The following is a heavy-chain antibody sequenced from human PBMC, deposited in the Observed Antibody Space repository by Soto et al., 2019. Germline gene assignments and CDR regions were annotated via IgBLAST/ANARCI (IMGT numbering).Heavy chain of an antibody. CDR2: VYYSWNT. CDR3: ASGQGYYGSGSYSY. Sequence: QVQLQESGPGLVKPSETLSLTCTVSGGSISSYYWSWIRQHPGKGLEWLGYVYYSWNTNYNPYLTSRVTTAVDTSKTQSALKLSSVPAADTAVYYCASGQGYYGSGSYSYWGQGTLVIVSS. D-gene: IGHD3-10*01. V-gene: IGHV4-59*01. CDR1: GGSISSYY. J-gene: IGHJ4*02.